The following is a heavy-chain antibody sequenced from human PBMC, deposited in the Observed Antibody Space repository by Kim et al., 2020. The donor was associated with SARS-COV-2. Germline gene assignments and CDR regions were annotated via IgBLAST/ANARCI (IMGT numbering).Heavy chain of an antibody. J-gene: IGHJ4*02. V-gene: IGHV3-9*01. CDR3: AKDKGGGIPEFDY. CDR2: ISWNSGSI. D-gene: IGHD1-26*01. CDR1: GFTFDDYA. Sequence: GGSLRLSCAASGFTFDDYAMHWVRQAPGKGLEWVSGISWNSGSIGYADSVKGRFTISRDNAKNSLYLQMNSLRAEDTALYYCAKDKGGGIPEFDYWGQGTLVTVSS.